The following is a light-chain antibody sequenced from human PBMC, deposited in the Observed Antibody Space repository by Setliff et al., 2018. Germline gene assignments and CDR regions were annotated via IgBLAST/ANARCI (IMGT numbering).Light chain of an antibody. J-gene: IGKJ1*01. CDR2: KAS. V-gene: IGKV1-5*03. CDR1: QMIDNW. CDR3: QHYKT. Sequence: DFQMTQSPSTLSASVGDRVTITCRASQMIDNWLTWYQQKPGKAPKLLIYKASNLQGGVPSRFSASGSGKHFTLTISSLQPDDSATYYCQHYKTFGRGTKVDIK.